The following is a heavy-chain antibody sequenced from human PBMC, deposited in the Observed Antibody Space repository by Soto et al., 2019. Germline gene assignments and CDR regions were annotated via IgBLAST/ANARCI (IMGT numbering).Heavy chain of an antibody. V-gene: IGHV3-53*01. D-gene: IGHD1-1*01. CDR1: GFSVSTSH. CDR3: AKRATGTYFDY. J-gene: IGHJ4*02. CDR2: IYSGGAT. Sequence: PGGSLRLSCAAAGFSVSTSHISWVRQAPGKGLEWVSVIYSGGATHYAVSVKGRLITSRDNSKNTLYLQMNSLRAEDTAVYYCAKRATGTYFDYWGQGTLVTVSS.